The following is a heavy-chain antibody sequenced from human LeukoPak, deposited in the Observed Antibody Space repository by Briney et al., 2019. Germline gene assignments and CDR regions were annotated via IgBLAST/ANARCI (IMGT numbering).Heavy chain of an antibody. CDR1: GFTFSSYA. Sequence: GGSLRLSCAASGFTFSSYAMSWVRQAPGKGLEWVSAISGSGGSTYYADSVKGRFTISRDNSKNTLYLQMNSLRAEDTAVYYCARTQQLVRSLDYWGQGTLVTVSS. D-gene: IGHD6-13*01. CDR3: ARTQQLVRSLDY. V-gene: IGHV3-23*01. J-gene: IGHJ4*02. CDR2: ISGSGGST.